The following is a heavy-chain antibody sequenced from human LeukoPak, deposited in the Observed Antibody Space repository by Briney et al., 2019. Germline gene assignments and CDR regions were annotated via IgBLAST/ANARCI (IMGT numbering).Heavy chain of an antibody. J-gene: IGHJ4*02. CDR1: GFTFSDYY. CDR2: LSSSGSTK. V-gene: IGHV3-11*01. Sequence: PGASLRLSCEASGFTFSDYYMHWFRQAPGKGLQWLSYLSSSGSTKNYTFSGKVRFTIFRDNSENSLSLQMIILRVADISVYYCVRSGILTGYFALWGQGTLVTVSS. CDR3: VRSGILTGYFAL. D-gene: IGHD3-9*01.